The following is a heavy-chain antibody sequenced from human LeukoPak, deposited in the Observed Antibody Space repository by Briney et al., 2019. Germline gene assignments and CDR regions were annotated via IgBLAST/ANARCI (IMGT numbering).Heavy chain of an antibody. Sequence: GGSLRLSCAASGFTFSSYAMHWGRQAPGEGLEWGSVIYSGGSTYYADSVKGRFTISRDNSKNTLYLQMNSLRAEDTAVYYCALESSFGVVTSYGMDVWGQGTTVTVSS. D-gene: IGHD3-3*01. J-gene: IGHJ6*02. V-gene: IGHV3-66*01. CDR3: ALESSFGVVTSYGMDV. CDR2: IYSGGST. CDR1: GFTFSSYA.